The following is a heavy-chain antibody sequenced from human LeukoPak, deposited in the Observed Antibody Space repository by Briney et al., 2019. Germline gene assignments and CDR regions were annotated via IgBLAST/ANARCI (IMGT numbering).Heavy chain of an antibody. CDR2: IYYSGYT. CDR3: ASGGSSWYLDY. CDR1: GGSISSNY. Sequence: SETLSLTCTVSGGSISSNYWSWIRQPPGRGLEWIGYIYYSGYTKYNPSLKSQFTISLDTSKNQFSLKLSSVTAADTAVYYCASGGSSWYLDYWGQGMLVTVSS. D-gene: IGHD6-13*01. J-gene: IGHJ4*02. V-gene: IGHV4-59*08.